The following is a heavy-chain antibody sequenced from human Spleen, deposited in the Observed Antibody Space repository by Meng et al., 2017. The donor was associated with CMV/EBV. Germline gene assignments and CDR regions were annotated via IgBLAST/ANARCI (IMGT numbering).Heavy chain of an antibody. D-gene: IGHD3-22*01. Sequence: SVKVSCKASGGTFSSYAISWVRQAPGQGLEWMGGIIPILGIANYAQKFQGRVTITADKSTSTAYMELSSLRSEDTAVYYCAKVDSSGYYYYYYGMDVWGQGTTVTVSS. J-gene: IGHJ6*02. CDR1: GGTFSSYA. V-gene: IGHV1-69*10. CDR2: IIPILGIA. CDR3: AKVDSSGYYYYYYGMDV.